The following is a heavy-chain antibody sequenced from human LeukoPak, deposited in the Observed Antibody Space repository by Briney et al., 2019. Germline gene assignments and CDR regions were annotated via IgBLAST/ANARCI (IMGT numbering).Heavy chain of an antibody. Sequence: ASVKVSCKASGYTFTGYYMHWVRQAPGQGLQWMGWISANNGDTSYSQKLQGRVTMTTDTSTNTAYMEPRSLTSDDTAVYYCARDPPGLTLGSPGDYWGQGTLVIVSS. CDR3: ARDPPGLTLGSPGDY. D-gene: IGHD3-16*01. CDR2: ISANNGDT. J-gene: IGHJ4*02. V-gene: IGHV1-18*04. CDR1: GYTFTGYY.